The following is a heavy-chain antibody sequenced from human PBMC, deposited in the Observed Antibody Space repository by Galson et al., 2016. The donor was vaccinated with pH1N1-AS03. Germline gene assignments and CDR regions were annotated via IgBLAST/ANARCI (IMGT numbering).Heavy chain of an antibody. V-gene: IGHV4-59*08. CDR3: ARLDSSGWYSVDD. CDR1: GGSISSYY. D-gene: IGHD6-19*01. CDR2: IFYSGST. J-gene: IGHJ4*02. Sequence: LSLTCTVSGGSISSYYWSWIRQPPGKGLEWIGYIFYSGSTFYNASLKSRVTISVDTSKNQFSLKLRSVTAADTAVDYCARLDSSGWYSVDDWGQGNMVIVSS.